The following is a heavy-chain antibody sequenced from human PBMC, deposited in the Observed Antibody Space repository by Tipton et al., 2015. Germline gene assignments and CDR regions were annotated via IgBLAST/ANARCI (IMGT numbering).Heavy chain of an antibody. D-gene: IGHD5-12*01. CDR1: GFTFSNYW. CDR3: ARSGGYGWDF. Sequence: GSLRLSCVDSGFTFSNYWMTWVRQAPGKGLEWVANIKPDGSESYYLDSVKGRFTFFRDNAKNSLHLQLNNLRAEDTAVYYCARSGGYGWDFWGQGTLVTVSS. CDR2: IKPDGSES. J-gene: IGHJ4*02. V-gene: IGHV3-7*01.